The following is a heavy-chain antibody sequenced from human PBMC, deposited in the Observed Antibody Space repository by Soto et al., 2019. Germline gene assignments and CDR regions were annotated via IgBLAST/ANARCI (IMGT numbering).Heavy chain of an antibody. CDR1: GGTFSSYA. CDR2: IIPIFGTA. D-gene: IGHD3-3*01. Sequence: QVQLVQSGAEVQKPGSSVKVSCKASGGTFSSYAISWVRQAPGQGLEWMGGIIPIFGTANYAQKFQGRVTITADESTSTAYMELSSLRSEDTAVYYYARWPGVIFGVVIDYCYGMDVWGQGTTVTVSS. J-gene: IGHJ6*02. CDR3: ARWPGVIFGVVIDYCYGMDV. V-gene: IGHV1-69*01.